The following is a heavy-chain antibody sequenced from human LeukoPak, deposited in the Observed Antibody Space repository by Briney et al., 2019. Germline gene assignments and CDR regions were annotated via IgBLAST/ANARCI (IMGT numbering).Heavy chain of an antibody. Sequence: PGRSLRLSCVASGFTFSSYGMHWVRQAPGKGLEWVAVTSYDGSNKYYADSVKGRFTISGDNSKNTLYLQMNSLRAEDTAVYYCAKDDTGLRVSPPTFYDSSGYYGRFDTWGQGTLVTVSS. CDR3: AKDDTGLRVSPPTFYDSSGYYGRFDT. D-gene: IGHD3-22*01. CDR1: GFTFSSYG. J-gene: IGHJ5*02. V-gene: IGHV3-30*18. CDR2: TSYDGSNK.